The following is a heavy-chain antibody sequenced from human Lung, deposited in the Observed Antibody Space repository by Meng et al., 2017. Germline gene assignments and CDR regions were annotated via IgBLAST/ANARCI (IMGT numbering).Heavy chain of an antibody. J-gene: IGHJ4*02. CDR2: IRGAGRSI. V-gene: IGHV3-74*03. CDR3: ARESGYFEY. Sequence: GGVLDAPGGSLRISVSASVFTFRRYWLGWVRQAPGNRLVWVCRIRGAGRSIVYAESVKSRFTISRENAKNTMFLQMNSLSAEDTAVYYCARESGYFEYWGQGILVTVSS. CDR1: VFTFRRYW.